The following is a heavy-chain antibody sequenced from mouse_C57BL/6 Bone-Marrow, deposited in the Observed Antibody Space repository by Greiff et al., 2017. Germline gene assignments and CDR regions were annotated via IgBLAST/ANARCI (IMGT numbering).Heavy chain of an antibody. D-gene: IGHD1-1*01. CDR1: GYTFTSYW. CDR2: IDPSDSYT. V-gene: IGHV1-69*01. J-gene: IGHJ2*01. Sequence: QVQLQQPGAELVMPGASVKLSCKASGYTFTSYWMHWVKQRPGQGLEWIGEIDPSDSYTNYNQKFKGKSTLTVDKSSSTAYMQLSSLTSEDSAVDYCARGTYYYGSDYWGQGTTLTVSS. CDR3: ARGTYYYGSDY.